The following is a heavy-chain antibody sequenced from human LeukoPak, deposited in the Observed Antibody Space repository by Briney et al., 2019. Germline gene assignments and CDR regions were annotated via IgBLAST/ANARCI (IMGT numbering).Heavy chain of an antibody. D-gene: IGHD2-15*01. V-gene: IGHV1-2*02. Sequence: ASVKVSCKASGYTFTDSYIHWVRQAPGQGLEWMGWINPSSGGTNYPQNFQGRVTMTRDTSLSTAYMEVSGLRSDDTAVYYCARGVVAATFYYYMDVWGKGTTVTVSS. CDR2: INPSSGGT. CDR3: ARGVVAATFYYYMDV. J-gene: IGHJ6*03. CDR1: GYTFTDSY.